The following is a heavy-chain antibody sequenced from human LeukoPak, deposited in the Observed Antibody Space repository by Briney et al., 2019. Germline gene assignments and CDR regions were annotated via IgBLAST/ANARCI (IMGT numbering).Heavy chain of an antibody. V-gene: IGHV3-30*03. J-gene: IGHJ4*02. D-gene: IGHD6-19*01. Sequence: GESLRLSCAASGFTFSSYGMLWVRQAPGKGLEWVAVISYDGSNKYYADSVKGRFTICRDNSKNPLYLQMNSLRAEDTAVYYCARNLAGTLDYWGQGTLVTVSS. CDR1: GFTFSSYG. CDR2: ISYDGSNK. CDR3: ARNLAGTLDY.